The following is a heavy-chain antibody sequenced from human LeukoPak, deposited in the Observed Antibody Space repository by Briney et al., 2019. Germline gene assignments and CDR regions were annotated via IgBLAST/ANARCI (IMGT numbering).Heavy chain of an antibody. Sequence: SQTLSLTCTVSGGSISSGDYYWSWIRQPPGKGLEWIGYIYYSGSTYYNPSLKSRVTISVDTSKNQFSLKLSSVTAADTAVYYCARVLVYNWNYYGYGMDVWGQGTTVTVSS. V-gene: IGHV4-30-4*01. CDR2: IYYSGST. J-gene: IGHJ6*02. CDR3: ARVLVYNWNYYGYGMDV. CDR1: GGSISSGDYY. D-gene: IGHD1-20*01.